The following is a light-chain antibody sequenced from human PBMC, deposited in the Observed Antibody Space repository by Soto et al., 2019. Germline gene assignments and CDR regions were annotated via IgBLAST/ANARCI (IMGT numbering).Light chain of an antibody. CDR2: GAS. J-gene: IGKJ1*01. CDR3: QQYVSSPLT. Sequence: EIVLTQSPGTLSLSPGERATLSCRASQSVSKSLAWYQQKAGQAPRLLIYGASSRATGITDRFSGSGSRTDFTLTITTLEPEDFAIYYCQQYVSSPLTFGQGTAVELK. V-gene: IGKV3-20*01. CDR1: QSVSKS.